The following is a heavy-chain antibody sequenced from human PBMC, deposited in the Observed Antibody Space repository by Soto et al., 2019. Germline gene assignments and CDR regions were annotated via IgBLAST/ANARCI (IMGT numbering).Heavy chain of an antibody. V-gene: IGHV4-31*02. J-gene: IGHJ4*02. D-gene: IGHD7-27*01. CDR1: GGSISSGGYY. CDR3: ARRLTGTPWDFDY. CDR2: IYYSGST. Sequence: PSETLSLTCTVSGGSISSGGYYWSWIRQHPGKGLEWIGYIYYSGSTYYNPSLKSRVTISVDTSKNQFSLKLSSVTAADTAVYYCARRLTGTPWDFDYWGQGTLVTVSS.